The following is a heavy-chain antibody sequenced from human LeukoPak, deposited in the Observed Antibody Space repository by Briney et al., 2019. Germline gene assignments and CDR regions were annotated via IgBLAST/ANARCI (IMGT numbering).Heavy chain of an antibody. V-gene: IGHV4-59*01. Sequence: SETLSLTCTVSGGSINTYYWSWIRQPPGKGLEWIGYIYYSGSTNYNPSLKSRVTISVDTSKNQFSLRLSSVTAADTAVYYCARDLSGYQFDYWGQGTLVTVSS. J-gene: IGHJ4*02. CDR1: GGSINTYY. CDR2: IYYSGST. CDR3: ARDLSGYQFDY. D-gene: IGHD5-18*01.